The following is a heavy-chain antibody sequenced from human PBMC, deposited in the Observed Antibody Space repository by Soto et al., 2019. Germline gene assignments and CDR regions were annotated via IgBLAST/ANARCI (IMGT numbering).Heavy chain of an antibody. CDR1: GFSFSNYK. J-gene: IGHJ4*02. D-gene: IGHD2-21*02. CDR2: ISGSGGAT. Sequence: PGGSLRLSCAASGFSFSNYKMSWVRQAPGKGLEWVSGISGSGGATYYTDSVEGRFTISKDFSKNTVSLQMTGLRVDDTAVYYCARTRTAFYRYYFDSWGQGALVTVSS. V-gene: IGHV3-23*01. CDR3: ARTRTAFYRYYFDS.